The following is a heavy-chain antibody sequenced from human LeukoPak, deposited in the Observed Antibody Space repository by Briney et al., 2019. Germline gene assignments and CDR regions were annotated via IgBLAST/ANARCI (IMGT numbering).Heavy chain of an antibody. Sequence: ASVKVSCKASGYTFTSYGISWVRQAPGQGLEWMGWISAYNGNTNYAQKLQGRVTITADKSTSTAYMELSSLRSEDTAVYYCARAYGDRYYYYYYMDVWGKGTTVTVSS. V-gene: IGHV1-18*01. J-gene: IGHJ6*03. CDR1: GYTFTSYG. CDR2: ISAYNGNT. D-gene: IGHD4-17*01. CDR3: ARAYGDRYYYYYYMDV.